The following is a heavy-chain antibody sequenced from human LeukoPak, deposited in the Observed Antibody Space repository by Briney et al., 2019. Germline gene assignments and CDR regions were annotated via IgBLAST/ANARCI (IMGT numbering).Heavy chain of an antibody. V-gene: IGHV3-30-3*01. CDR2: ISYDGSNK. CDR1: GFTFSSYA. D-gene: IGHD3-10*01. CDR3: ARDFVDGVFDH. J-gene: IGHJ5*02. Sequence: GGSLRLSCAASGFTFSSYAMHWVRQAPGKGLEWVAVISYDGSNKYYADSVKGRFTISRDNSKNTLYLQMNSLRAEDTAVYYCARDFVDGVFDHWGQGTLVTVSS.